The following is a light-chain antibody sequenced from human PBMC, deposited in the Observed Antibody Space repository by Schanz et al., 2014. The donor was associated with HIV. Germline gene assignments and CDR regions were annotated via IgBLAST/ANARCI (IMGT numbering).Light chain of an antibody. CDR2: GAS. Sequence: EIVLTQSPATLSLSPGERATLSCRASQSVSSYLAWYQQKPGQAPRLLIYGASSRATGIPDRFSGSGSGTDFTLTISRLEPEDFAVYYCQHRSSWPYTFGQGSKLEMK. V-gene: IGKV3-11*01. CDR3: QHRSSWPYT. J-gene: IGKJ2*01. CDR1: QSVSSY.